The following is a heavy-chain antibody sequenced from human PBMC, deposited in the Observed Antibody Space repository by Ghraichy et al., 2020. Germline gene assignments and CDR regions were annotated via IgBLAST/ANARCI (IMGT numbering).Heavy chain of an antibody. CDR2: INHSGST. D-gene: IGHD7-27*01. CDR1: GGSFSGYY. Sequence: SETLSLTCAVYGGSFSGYYWSWIRQPPGKGLEWIGEINHSGSTNYNPSLKSRVTISVDTSKNQFSLKLSSVTAADTAVYYCARGLGIPGSWGQGTLVTVSS. J-gene: IGHJ5*02. V-gene: IGHV4-34*01. CDR3: ARGLGIPGS.